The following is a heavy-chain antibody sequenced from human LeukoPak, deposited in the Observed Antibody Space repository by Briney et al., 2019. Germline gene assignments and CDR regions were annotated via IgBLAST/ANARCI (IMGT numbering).Heavy chain of an antibody. Sequence: GGSLRLSFASSGFTFSIYGRHWFRQAPAKGLDWWTFIRYDGSNKYHADSVKGRFTISRDNSKNTLYLQMNSLRAEDTAVYYCARDSGYYSSHRYDYWGQGTLVTVSS. D-gene: IGHD3-22*01. CDR2: IRYDGSNK. CDR1: GFTFSIYG. CDR3: ARDSGYYSSHRYDY. V-gene: IGHV3-30*02. J-gene: IGHJ4*02.